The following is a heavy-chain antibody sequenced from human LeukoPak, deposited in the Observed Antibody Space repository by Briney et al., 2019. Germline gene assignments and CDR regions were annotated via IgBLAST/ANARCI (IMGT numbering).Heavy chain of an antibody. CDR2: MNPNSGAT. J-gene: IGHJ3*02. CDR1: GYTFTSYD. CDR3: ARVVRLPVPAAPLGAFDI. Sequence: ASVKVSCKASGYTFTSYDFNWLRQATGQGPEWMGWMNPNSGATGYAQKFQGRVTMTRSASINTAYMELTNLRSEDTAVYYCARVVRLPVPAAPLGAFDIWGQGTMVTVSS. D-gene: IGHD2-2*01. V-gene: IGHV1-8*01.